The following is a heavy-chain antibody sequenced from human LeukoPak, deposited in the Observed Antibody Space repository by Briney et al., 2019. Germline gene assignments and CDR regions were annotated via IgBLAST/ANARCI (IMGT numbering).Heavy chain of an antibody. CDR2: IKQDGSEK. Sequence: GGSLRLSCAASGFTFSSYWMSWVRQAPGKGLEWVANIKQDGSEKYYVDSVKGRFTISRDNSKNTVYLQMDSLRAEDTAVYYCARDQSGGYSGFDPRDWGQGALVTVSS. V-gene: IGHV3-7*01. D-gene: IGHD5-12*01. CDR1: GFTFSSYW. CDR3: ARDQSGGYSGFDPRD. J-gene: IGHJ4*02.